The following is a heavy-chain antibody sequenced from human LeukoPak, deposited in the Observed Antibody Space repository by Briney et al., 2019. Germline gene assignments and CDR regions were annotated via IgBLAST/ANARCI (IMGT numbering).Heavy chain of an antibody. J-gene: IGHJ5*02. V-gene: IGHV1-3*01. CDR1: GYTFTSYA. D-gene: IGHD1-26*01. CDR3: AADGTYSGSYGFDP. Sequence: ASVKVSCKASGYTFTSYAMHWVRQAPGQRLEWMGWINAGNGNTKYSQKLQGRVTMTTDTSTSTAYMELRSLRSDDTAVYYCAADGTYSGSYGFDPWGQGTLVTVSS. CDR2: INAGNGNT.